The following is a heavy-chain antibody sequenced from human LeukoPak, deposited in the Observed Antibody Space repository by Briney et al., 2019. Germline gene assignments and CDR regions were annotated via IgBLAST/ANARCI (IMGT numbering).Heavy chain of an antibody. D-gene: IGHD2-15*01. CDR3: AKDLGALIDIVVVVAATCDY. Sequence: GSLRLSCAASGFTFSSYAMSWVRQAPGKGLEWVSAISGSGGSTYYADSVKGRFTISRDNSKNTLYLQMNSLRAEDTAVYYCAKDLGALIDIVVVVAATCDYWGQGTLVTVSS. CDR1: GFTFSSYA. CDR2: ISGSGGST. J-gene: IGHJ4*02. V-gene: IGHV3-23*01.